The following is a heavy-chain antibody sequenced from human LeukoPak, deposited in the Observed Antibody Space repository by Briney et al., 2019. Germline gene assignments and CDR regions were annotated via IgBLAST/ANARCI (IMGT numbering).Heavy chain of an antibody. J-gene: IGHJ3*02. CDR2: ISAYNGNT. D-gene: IGHD3-3*01. CDR3: ARGYDFWSGYTYAFDI. Sequence: ASVKVSCKASGYTFTSYGISWVRQAPGQGLEWMGWISAYNGNTNYAQKLQGRVTMTTDTSTSTAYMELSSLRSEDTAVYYCARGYDFWSGYTYAFDIWGQGTMVTVSS. V-gene: IGHV1-18*01. CDR1: GYTFTSYG.